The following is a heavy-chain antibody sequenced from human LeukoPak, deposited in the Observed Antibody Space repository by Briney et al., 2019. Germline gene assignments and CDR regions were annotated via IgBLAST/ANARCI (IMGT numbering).Heavy chain of an antibody. V-gene: IGHV1-8*01. CDR2: MNPNSGNT. D-gene: IGHD2-15*01. Sequence: VASVKVSCKASGYTFTSYDINWVRQATGQGLEWMGWMNPNSGNTGYAQKFQGRVTMTRNTSISTAYMELSSLRSEDTAVYYCARGYCSGGSCYLLFYYYYYGMDVWGQGTTVTVSS. CDR3: ARGYCSGGSCYLLFYYYYYGMDV. CDR1: GYTFTSYD. J-gene: IGHJ6*02.